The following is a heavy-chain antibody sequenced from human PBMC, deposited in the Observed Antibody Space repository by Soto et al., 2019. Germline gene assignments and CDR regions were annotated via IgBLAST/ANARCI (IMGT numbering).Heavy chain of an antibody. D-gene: IGHD3-3*01. Sequence: PGGSLRLSCAASGFTFSSYAMHWVRQAPGKGLEWAAVISYDGSNKYYADSVKGRFTISRDNSKNTLYLQMNSLRAEDTAVYYCARAGYYDFWSGYYLAFYYYYGMDVWGQGTTVTVSS. V-gene: IGHV3-30-3*01. J-gene: IGHJ6*02. CDR3: ARAGYYDFWSGYYLAFYYYYGMDV. CDR2: ISYDGSNK. CDR1: GFTFSSYA.